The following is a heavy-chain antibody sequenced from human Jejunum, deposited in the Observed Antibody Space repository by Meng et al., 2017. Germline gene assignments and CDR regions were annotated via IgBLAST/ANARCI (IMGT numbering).Heavy chain of an antibody. CDR1: GFTLSIFA. Sequence: QVHLVGCGGGGVQPGRSLRLSCEASGFTLSIFAMHWVRQAPGKGLEWVAVISNDGRNKFYADSVKGRFTISRDNSKNTLYLQMNSLGAEDTAVYYCATVVVTGELDYWGQGTLVTVSS. CDR2: ISNDGRNK. CDR3: ATVVVTGELDY. J-gene: IGHJ4*02. D-gene: IGHD2-21*02. V-gene: IGHV3-30*04.